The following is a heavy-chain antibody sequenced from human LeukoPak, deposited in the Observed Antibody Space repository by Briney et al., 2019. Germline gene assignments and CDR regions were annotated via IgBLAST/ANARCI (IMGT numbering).Heavy chain of an antibody. CDR3: ARDLGGGDLYAFDI. V-gene: IGHV4-39*07. Sequence: PSETLSLTCTVSGGSISSSSYYWGWIRQPPGKGLEWIGSISYSGSTYYNPSLKSRVTISVDTSKDQFSLKLSSVTAADTAVYYCARDLGGGDLYAFDIWGQGTMVTVSS. CDR1: GGSISSSSYY. D-gene: IGHD2-21*02. J-gene: IGHJ3*02. CDR2: ISYSGST.